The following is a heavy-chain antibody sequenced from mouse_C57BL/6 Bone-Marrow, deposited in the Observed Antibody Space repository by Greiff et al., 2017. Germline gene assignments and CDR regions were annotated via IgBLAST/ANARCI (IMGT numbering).Heavy chain of an antibody. J-gene: IGHJ3*01. D-gene: IGHD2-1*01. CDR2: ISDGGSYT. CDR1: GFTFSSYA. Sequence: EVQRVESGGGLVKPGGSLKLSCAASGFTFSSYAMSWVRQTPEKRLEWVATISDGGSYTYYPDNVKGRFTISRDNAKNNLYLQMSHLKSEDTAMYYCARGGGNHSFAYWGQGTLVTVSA. V-gene: IGHV5-4*01. CDR3: ARGGGNHSFAY.